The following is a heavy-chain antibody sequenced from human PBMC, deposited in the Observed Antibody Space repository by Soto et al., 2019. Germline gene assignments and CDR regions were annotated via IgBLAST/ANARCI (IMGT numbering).Heavy chain of an antibody. CDR2: ISSNGVGT. D-gene: IGHD6-6*01. CDR1: GCTRSGYA. V-gene: IGHV3-64*01. CDR3: ARRARPDFYYMDV. J-gene: IGHJ6*03. Sequence: PGGSLRLSCAASGCTRSGYAMDWVRQAPGKGLEYVSGISSNGVGTYYANSVQGRFTISRDNSKNTVYLQMGSLRPEDMAVYYCARRARPDFYYMDVWGKGTTVTVSS.